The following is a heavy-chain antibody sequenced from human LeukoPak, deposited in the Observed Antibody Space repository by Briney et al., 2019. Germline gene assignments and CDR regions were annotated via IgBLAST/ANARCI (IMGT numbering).Heavy chain of an antibody. V-gene: IGHV1-8*01. CDR2: MNPNSGNT. CDR3: ARDNDSRDPPHFDY. CDR1: GYTFTSYD. J-gene: IGHJ4*02. D-gene: IGHD3-16*01. Sequence: ASVKVSCKASGYTFTSYDINWVRQATGQGLEWMGWMNPNSGNTGYAQKFQGRVTMTRNTSISTAYMELSSLRSENTAVYYCARDNDSRDPPHFDYWGQGTLVTVSS.